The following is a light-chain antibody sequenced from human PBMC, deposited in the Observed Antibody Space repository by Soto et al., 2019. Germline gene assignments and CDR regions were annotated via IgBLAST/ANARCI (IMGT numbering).Light chain of an antibody. CDR1: SSNIGSNY. CDR2: RNT. V-gene: IGLV1-47*01. J-gene: IGLJ3*02. CDR3: AAWDDSLSGRGV. Sequence: QSVLTQPPSASGTPGQRVTISCSGSSSNIGSNYVYWYQQLPGTAPKLLIYRNTQRPSGVPDRFSGSKSGTSASLAISGLRSEDEADYYCAAWDDSLSGRGVFGGGTKVTVL.